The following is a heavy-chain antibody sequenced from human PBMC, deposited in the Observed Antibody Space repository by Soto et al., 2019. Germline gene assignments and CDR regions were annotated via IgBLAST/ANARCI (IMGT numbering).Heavy chain of an antibody. CDR1: GFTFSSYS. CDR2: ISSSSSYI. V-gene: IGHV3-21*01. J-gene: IGHJ4*02. Sequence: EVQLVESGGGLVKPGGSLRLSCAASGFTFSSYSMNWVRQAPGKGLEWVSSISSSSSYIYYADSVKGRFTISRDNAKNSLYLQMTGRRGEDTAVYYCARDTTSNCYGSGSLSPDYWGQGTLVTVSS. CDR3: ARDTTSNCYGSGSLSPDY. D-gene: IGHD3-10*01.